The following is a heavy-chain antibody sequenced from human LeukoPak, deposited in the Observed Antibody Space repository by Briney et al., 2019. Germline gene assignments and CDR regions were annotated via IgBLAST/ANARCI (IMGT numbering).Heavy chain of an antibody. CDR1: GFTFSNYG. D-gene: IGHD5-18*01. CDR2: ISSSSSYI. Sequence: PGRSLRLSCAASGFTFSNYGMHWVRQAPGKGLEWVSSISSSSSYIYYADSVKGRFTISRDNAKNSLYLQMNSLRAEDTAVYYCARNSYGYSHFDYWGQGTLVTVSS. CDR3: ARNSYGYSHFDY. V-gene: IGHV3-21*01. J-gene: IGHJ4*02.